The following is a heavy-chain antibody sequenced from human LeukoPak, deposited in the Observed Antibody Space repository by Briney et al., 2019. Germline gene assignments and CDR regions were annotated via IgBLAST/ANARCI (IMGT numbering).Heavy chain of an antibody. D-gene: IGHD5-18*01. CDR3: AKESLGYSYGYFDY. J-gene: IGHJ4*02. CDR2: ISSSSSYI. CDR1: GFTFSSYS. Sequence: GGSLRLSCAASGFTFSSYSMNWVRQAPGKGLEWVSSISSSSSYIYYADSVKGRFTISRDNSKNTLYLQMNSLRAEDTAVFYCAKESLGYSYGYFDYWGQGTLVTVSS. V-gene: IGHV3-21*04.